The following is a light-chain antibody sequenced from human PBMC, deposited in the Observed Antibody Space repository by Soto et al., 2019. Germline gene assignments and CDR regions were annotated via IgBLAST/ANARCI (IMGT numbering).Light chain of an antibody. V-gene: IGKV3-20*01. CDR2: GAS. CDR3: QQYGSSPRT. J-gene: IGKJ1*01. Sequence: VVTQSAGALSLSPGERATLSCRTSQSVSSNYLACYQQKPAQAPRLLIYGASSRATGISDRFTGSGSGTDFTLTITTLEPEDFAVYYCQQYGSSPRTFGLGTKVDI. CDR1: QSVSSNY.